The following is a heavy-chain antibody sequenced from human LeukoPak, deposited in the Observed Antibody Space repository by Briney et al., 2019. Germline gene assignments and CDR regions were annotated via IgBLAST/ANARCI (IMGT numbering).Heavy chain of an antibody. CDR1: GYTFTDYY. V-gene: IGHV1-2*02. CDR2: INPNSGGT. D-gene: IGHD2-2*01. J-gene: IGHJ5*02. Sequence: ASVKVSCKASGYTFTDYYMHSVQQAPGQGLEWMGWINPNSGGTNYAQKFQGRVTMTSDTSISTAYMELSSLRSDDTAVYYCARGDCSSSSCWFDPWGQGTLVTVSS. CDR3: ARGDCSSSSCWFDP.